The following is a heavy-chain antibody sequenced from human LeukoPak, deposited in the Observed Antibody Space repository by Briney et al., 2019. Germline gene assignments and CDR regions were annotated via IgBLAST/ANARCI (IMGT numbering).Heavy chain of an antibody. V-gene: IGHV4-34*01. CDR3: ARLDYYYYAMDV. CDR1: GGSLSGYY. Sequence: SETLSLTCAVYGGSLSGYYWSWIRQPPGKGLEWIGEINHSGSTNYNPSLKSRVTISVDTSKNQFSLKLSSVTAADTAVYYCARLDYYYYAMDVWGKGTTVTVSS. J-gene: IGHJ6*04. CDR2: INHSGST.